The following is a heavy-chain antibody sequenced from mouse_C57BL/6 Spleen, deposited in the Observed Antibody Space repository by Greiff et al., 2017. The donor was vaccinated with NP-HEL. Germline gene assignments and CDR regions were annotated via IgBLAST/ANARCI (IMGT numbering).Heavy chain of an antibody. CDR1: GYTFTSYW. CDR2: IDPNSGGT. J-gene: IGHJ2*01. CDR3: ARLGNTMVTMFDY. Sequence: VQLQQPGAELVKPGASVKLSCKASGYTFTSYWMHWVKQRPGRGLGWIGRIDPNSGGTKYNEKFKSKATLTVDKPSSTAYMQLSSLTSEDSAVYYCARLGNTMVTMFDYWGQGTTLTVSA. D-gene: IGHD2-2*01. V-gene: IGHV1-72*01.